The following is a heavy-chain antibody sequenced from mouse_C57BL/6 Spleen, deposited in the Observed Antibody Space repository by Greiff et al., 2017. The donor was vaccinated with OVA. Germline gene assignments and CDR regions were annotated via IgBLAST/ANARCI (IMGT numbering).Heavy chain of an antibody. J-gene: IGHJ4*01. V-gene: IGHV1-82*01. CDR2: IYPGDGDT. D-gene: IGHD1-1*01. CDR3: ARRATVVAPYAMDY. Sequence: VQLQQSGPELVKPGASVKISCKASGYAFRSSWMNWVKQRPGKGLEWIGRIYPGDGDTNYNGKFKGKATLTADKSSSTAYMQLSSLTSEASAVYFCARRATVVAPYAMDYWGQGTSVTVSS. CDR1: GYAFRSSW.